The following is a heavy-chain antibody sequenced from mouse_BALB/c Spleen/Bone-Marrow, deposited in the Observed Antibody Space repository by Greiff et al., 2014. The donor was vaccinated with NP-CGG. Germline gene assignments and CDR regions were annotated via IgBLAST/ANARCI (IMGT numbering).Heavy chain of an antibody. Sequence: EVMLVESGGGLVQPGGSLKLSCAASGFTFSNYAMSWVRQTPDKRLELVATINSNGGSTYYPDSVKGRFTISRDNARNTLYLQMSSLKSEDTAMYYCARVAYYNVCFDYWGQGTTLTVSS. CDR3: ARVAYYNVCFDY. D-gene: IGHD2-12*01. J-gene: IGHJ2*01. CDR2: INSNGGST. V-gene: IGHV5-6-3*01. CDR1: GFTFSNYA.